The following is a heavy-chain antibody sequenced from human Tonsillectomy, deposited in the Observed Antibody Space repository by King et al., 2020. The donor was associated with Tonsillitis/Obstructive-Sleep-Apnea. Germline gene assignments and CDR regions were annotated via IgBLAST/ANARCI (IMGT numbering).Heavy chain of an antibody. Sequence: TLKESGPTLVKPTQTLTLTCTFSGFSLSTSGVGVGWIRQPPGKAPEWLALIYWDDDKRYSPSLNTRLTITKDTSKNQVVLTMTDMDPVDTATYYCAHRRTTVTTDYFDYWGQGTLVTVSS. CDR3: AHRRTTVTTDYFDY. CDR1: GFSLSTSGVG. J-gene: IGHJ4*02. V-gene: IGHV2-5*02. D-gene: IGHD4-17*01. CDR2: IYWDDDK.